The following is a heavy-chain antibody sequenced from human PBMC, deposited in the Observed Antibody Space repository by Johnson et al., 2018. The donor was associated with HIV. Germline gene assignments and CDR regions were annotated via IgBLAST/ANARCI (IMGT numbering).Heavy chain of an antibody. V-gene: IGHV3-30*19. CDR1: GFTFSIYG. J-gene: IGHJ3*02. D-gene: IGHD6-6*01. CDR3: ARVGDSSSSLGAFDI. CDR2: ISYDGSNK. Sequence: QVQLVESGGGVVQPGRSLRLSCAASGFTFSIYGMHWVRQAPGKGLEWVAVISYDGSNKYYADSVKGRFTISRDNSKNTLYLQMNSLRAEDTAVYYCARVGDSSSSLGAFDIWGQGTMVTVSS.